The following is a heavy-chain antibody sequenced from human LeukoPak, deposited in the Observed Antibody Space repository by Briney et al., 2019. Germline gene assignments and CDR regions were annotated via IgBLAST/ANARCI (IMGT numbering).Heavy chain of an antibody. CDR2: ISGSGGST. Sequence: GGSLRLSCAASGFTFSSYAMSWVRHAPGKGLEWVSAISGSGGSTYYADSVKGRFTISRDNSKNTLYLQMNSLRAEDTAVYYCAKDLLGYGDYGSYYYYYMDVWGKGTTVTVSS. J-gene: IGHJ6*03. CDR3: AKDLLGYGDYGSYYYYYMDV. CDR1: GFTFSSYA. V-gene: IGHV3-23*01. D-gene: IGHD4-17*01.